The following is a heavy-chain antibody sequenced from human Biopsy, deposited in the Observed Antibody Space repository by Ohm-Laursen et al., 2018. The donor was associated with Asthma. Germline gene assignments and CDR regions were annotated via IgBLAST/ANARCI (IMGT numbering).Heavy chain of an antibody. CDR1: GYTFNSAG. CDR2: ISVYNGNT. J-gene: IGHJ6*02. Sequence: ASVKVSCKTSGYTFNSAGITWARQAPGQGLEWMGWISVYNGNTKVAQKLQDRVTMITDTSMSTAYMELRGLRSDDTAVYFCARAVDYSHYYGIDVWGQGTTVTVS. CDR3: ARAVDYSHYYGIDV. V-gene: IGHV1-18*01. D-gene: IGHD3-10*01.